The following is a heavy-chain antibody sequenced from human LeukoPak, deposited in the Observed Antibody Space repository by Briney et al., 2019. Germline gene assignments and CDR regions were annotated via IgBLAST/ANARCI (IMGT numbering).Heavy chain of an antibody. Sequence: ASVKVSCKASGYTFTDYYMHWVRQAPGQGLEWIRWIDAKSGDTNYAQKFQGRVSMTRDTSISTVYMELGRLTFDDTAIYYCARWSVTRVRPDAFDVWGRGTVVTVS. CDR2: IDAKSGDT. J-gene: IGHJ3*01. CDR1: GYTFTDYY. D-gene: IGHD4-17*01. CDR3: ARWSVTRVRPDAFDV. V-gene: IGHV1-2*02.